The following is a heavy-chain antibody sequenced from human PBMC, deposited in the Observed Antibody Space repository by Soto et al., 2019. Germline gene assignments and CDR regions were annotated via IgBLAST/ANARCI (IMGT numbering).Heavy chain of an antibody. CDR1: GFTFSSYA. Sequence: GGSLRLSCAASGFTFSSYAMSWVRQAPGKGLEWVSSISTSGSTVYYADSVKGRFTISRDNTKNTLYLQMNSLRAEDTAVYYWAKVSSDFWSGYLPGCFDHWGQGTLVTVSS. J-gene: IGHJ4*02. V-gene: IGHV3-23*01. D-gene: IGHD3-3*01. CDR2: ISTSGSTV. CDR3: AKVSSDFWSGYLPGCFDH.